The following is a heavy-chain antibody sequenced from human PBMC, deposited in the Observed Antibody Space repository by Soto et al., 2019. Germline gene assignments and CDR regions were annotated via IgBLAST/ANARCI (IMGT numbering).Heavy chain of an antibody. CDR2: IYYSGST. CDR3: ARVPFYYDSSAYVDY. D-gene: IGHD3-22*01. Sequence: SETLSLTCTFSGCSISSYYWSWIRQPPGKGLEWIGYIYYSGSTNYNLSLKSRVTMSVDTSKNQFSLKLSSVTAADTAMYYCARVPFYYDSSAYVDYWGQGTLVTVSS. V-gene: IGHV4-59*08. CDR1: GCSISSYY. J-gene: IGHJ4*02.